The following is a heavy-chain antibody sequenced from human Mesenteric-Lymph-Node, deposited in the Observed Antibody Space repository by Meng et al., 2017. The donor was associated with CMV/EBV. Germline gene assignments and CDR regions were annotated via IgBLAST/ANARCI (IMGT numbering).Heavy chain of an antibody. CDR1: GFTLSDYY. CDR2: IYPVGTT. CDR3: VRDDWDC. V-gene: IGHV3-53*01. Sequence: GGSLRLSCAASGFTLSDYYMSWVRQAPGKGLEWVSVIYPVGTTNYADSVKGRFSISRDNSQNTVYLQMNSLRVEDTAVYYCVRDDWDCWGQGTLVTVSS. J-gene: IGHJ4*02. D-gene: IGHD3-9*01.